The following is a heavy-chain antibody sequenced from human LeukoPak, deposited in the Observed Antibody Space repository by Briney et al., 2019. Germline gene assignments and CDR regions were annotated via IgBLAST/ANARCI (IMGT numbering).Heavy chain of an antibody. D-gene: IGHD6-13*01. J-gene: IGHJ3*02. Sequence: ASVKVSCKASGYTFTSYYVHWVRQAPGQGLEWMGIINPSGGSTSYAQKFQGRVTMTRDTSTSTVYMELSSLRSEDTAVYYCARVIAAAGAFDIWGQGTMVTVSS. CDR2: INPSGGST. CDR3: ARVIAAAGAFDI. V-gene: IGHV1-46*01. CDR1: GYTFTSYY.